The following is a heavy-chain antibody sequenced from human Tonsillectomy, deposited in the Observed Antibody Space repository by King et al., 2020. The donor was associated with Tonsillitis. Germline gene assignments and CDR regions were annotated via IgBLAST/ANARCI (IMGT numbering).Heavy chain of an antibody. CDR3: ARGGLGYCSGGSCYCDY. J-gene: IGHJ4*02. V-gene: IGHV1-18*04. Sequence: VQLVESGAEVKKPGASVKVSCKASGYTFTSYGISWVRQAPGQGLEWMGWSSAYNGNTNYAQKLQGRVTMTTDTSTSTAYMELRSLRSDDTAVYYCARGGLGYCSGGSCYCDYWGQGTLVTVSS. CDR2: SSAYNGNT. CDR1: GYTFTSYG. D-gene: IGHD2-15*01.